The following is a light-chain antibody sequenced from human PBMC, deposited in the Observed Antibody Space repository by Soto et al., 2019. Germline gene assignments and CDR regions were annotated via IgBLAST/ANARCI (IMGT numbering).Light chain of an antibody. CDR3: QQYYSTPLT. CDR1: QSVLYSSDNNNY. V-gene: IGKV4-1*01. CDR2: WAS. J-gene: IGKJ4*01. Sequence: DIVMTQSPDSLAVSLGERATINCKSSQSVLYSSDNNNYLAWYQQKAGQPPRLLIYWASTRESGVPDRFSGSGSGTAFTLTISSLQAEDVAVYYCQQYYSTPLTFGGGTKVEIK.